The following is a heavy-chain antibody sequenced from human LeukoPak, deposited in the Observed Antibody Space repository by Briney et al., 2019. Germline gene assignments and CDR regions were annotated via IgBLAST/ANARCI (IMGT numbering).Heavy chain of an antibody. V-gene: IGHV1-18*01. J-gene: IGHJ4*02. CDR3: ARVSDIVVVPAAFYFDY. CDR1: GYTFTSYG. Sequence: ASVKVSCKASGYTFTSYGISWVRQAPGQGLEWMGWISAYNGNTNYAQKFQGRVTMTRDTSITTAYMELSRLTSDDTAVYYCARVSDIVVVPAAFYFDYWGQGALVTVSS. CDR2: ISAYNGNT. D-gene: IGHD2-2*01.